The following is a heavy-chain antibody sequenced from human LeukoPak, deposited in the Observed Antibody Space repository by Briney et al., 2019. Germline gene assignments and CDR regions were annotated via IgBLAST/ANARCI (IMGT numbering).Heavy chain of an antibody. CDR2: VRGSGTYT. CDR1: GFTFSTYA. J-gene: IGHJ4*02. V-gene: IGHV3-23*01. D-gene: IGHD5-12*01. CDR3: AKTSRGKSAYDSPFDY. Sequence: HPGGSPRLSCAASGFTFSTYAMSWVRQAPRKGLEWVSAVRGSGTYTYFADSVKGRFTLSRNNSKNTLYLQMNSLRAEDTAIYYCAKTSRGKSAYDSPFDYWGQGTLVTVSS.